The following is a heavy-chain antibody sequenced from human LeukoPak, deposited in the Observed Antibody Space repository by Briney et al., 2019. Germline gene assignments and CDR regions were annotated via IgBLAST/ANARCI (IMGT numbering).Heavy chain of an antibody. J-gene: IGHJ6*03. CDR2: IYYSGST. D-gene: IGHD3-10*01. CDR1: GGSISSGDYY. V-gene: IGHV4-30-4*08. Sequence: SETLSLTCTVSGGSISSGDYYWSWIRQPPGKGLEWIGYIYYSGSTYYNPTLKSRVTISVDTSKNQFSLKLSSVTAADTAVYYCARSRWFGEVNMDVWGKGTTVTVSS. CDR3: ARSRWFGEVNMDV.